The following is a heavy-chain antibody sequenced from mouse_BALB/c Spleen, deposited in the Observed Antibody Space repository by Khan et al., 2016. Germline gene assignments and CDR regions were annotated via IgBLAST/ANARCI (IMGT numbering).Heavy chain of an antibody. CDR1: GFTFSNYA. J-gene: IGHJ2*01. CDR2: ISRGGST. Sequence: EVELVASGGGLVKPGGSLKLSCAASGFTFSNYAMSWVRQTPEKRLEWVVSISRGGSTHYPDSVMGRFTIPRDNAANILYRQMSSLVSEDTAMYYCSREGYDSWGYWGQGTAVTVSS. CDR3: SREGYDSWGY. V-gene: IGHV5-6-5*01. D-gene: IGHD2-3*01.